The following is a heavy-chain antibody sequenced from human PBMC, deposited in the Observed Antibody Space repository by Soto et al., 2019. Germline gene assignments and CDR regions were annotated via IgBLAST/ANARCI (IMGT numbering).Heavy chain of an antibody. CDR1: GYIYTSFW. V-gene: IGHV5-51*01. Sequence: EVQLVQSGAEVRQPGESLTISCKVTGYIYTSFWIGWVRQMPGKGLEWMGIIYLGDSATRYSPSFKGLVTISGDKSISTAYLQWNSLKASYSAMYYCAELNVRGEDGKGRGLDQWGQVTLVTVSS. CDR2: IYLGDSAT. J-gene: IGHJ4*02. D-gene: IGHD3-10*02. CDR3: AELNVRGEDGKGRGLDQ.